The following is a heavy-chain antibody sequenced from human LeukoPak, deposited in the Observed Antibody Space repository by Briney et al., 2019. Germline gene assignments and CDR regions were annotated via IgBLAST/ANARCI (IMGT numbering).Heavy chain of an antibody. D-gene: IGHD7-27*01. CDR1: GGSISSYY. J-gene: IGHJ4*02. Sequence: SETLSLTCTVSGGSISSYYWSWIRQPPGKGREWIGYIYYSGTTNYNPSLKSRVTISVDTSKNQFSLKLSSVAAADTAVYYCARGLGTYTPFDYWGQGTLVTVSS. CDR2: IYYSGTT. V-gene: IGHV4-59*01. CDR3: ARGLGTYTPFDY.